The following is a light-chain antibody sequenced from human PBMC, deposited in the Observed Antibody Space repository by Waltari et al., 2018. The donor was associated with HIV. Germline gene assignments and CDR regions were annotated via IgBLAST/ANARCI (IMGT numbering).Light chain of an antibody. CDR2: DVT. V-gene: IGLV2-11*01. Sequence: QSVLTQPRSLSGSPSKSVTISCTGTNAEVGAYNYVSWYQQHPGKAPKLIISDVTKRPSGVPDRFSGSKSGNTASLTISGLQAEDEADYYCCSYAGSPWMFGGGTRLTVL. CDR1: NAEVGAYNY. CDR3: CSYAGSPWM. J-gene: IGLJ3*02.